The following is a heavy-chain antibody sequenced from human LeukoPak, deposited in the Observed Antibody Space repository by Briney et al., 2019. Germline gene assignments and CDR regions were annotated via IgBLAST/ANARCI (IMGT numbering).Heavy chain of an antibody. CDR3: ARATDYGDSYYFDH. V-gene: IGHV4-31*03. D-gene: IGHD4/OR15-4a*01. J-gene: IGHJ4*02. CDR2: IYYRGST. CDR1: GGSISTGGYY. Sequence: SQTLSLTCTVSGGSISTGGYYWSWIRQHPGKGLEYIGYIYYRGSTYYSPSLKSRLTISLDTPNNRFSLKLRSVTAADTAVYYCARATDYGDSYYFDHWGQGTPVTVSS.